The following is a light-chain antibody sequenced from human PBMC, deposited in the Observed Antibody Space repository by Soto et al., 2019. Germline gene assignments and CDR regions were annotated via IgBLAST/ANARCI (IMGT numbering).Light chain of an antibody. J-gene: IGLJ2*01. Sequence: QSALTQPRSVSGSPGQSVTISCTGTTSDIGGYNYVSWYQQHPGKAPKLLIYHVTERPSGVPDRFSGSKSGNTASLTISGLQAEDEADYSCSSYGGGYTFGFVFGGGTKLTVL. V-gene: IGLV2-11*01. CDR3: SSYGGGYTFGFV. CDR2: HVT. CDR1: TSDIGGYNY.